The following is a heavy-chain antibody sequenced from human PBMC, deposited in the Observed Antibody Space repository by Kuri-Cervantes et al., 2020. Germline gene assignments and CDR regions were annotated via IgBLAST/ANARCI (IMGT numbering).Heavy chain of an antibody. Sequence: GGSLRLSCAASGFTFSSYGMHWVRQAPGKGLEWVAVIWYDGRNKYYADSVKGRVTISRDNSKNTLYLQMNSLRAEDTAVYYCARDSSSSWYWLVYYYYGMDVWGQGTTVTVSS. CDR2: IWYDGRNK. CDR3: ARDSSSSWYWLVYYYYGMDV. D-gene: IGHD6-13*01. CDR1: GFTFSSYG. V-gene: IGHV3-33*08. J-gene: IGHJ6*02.